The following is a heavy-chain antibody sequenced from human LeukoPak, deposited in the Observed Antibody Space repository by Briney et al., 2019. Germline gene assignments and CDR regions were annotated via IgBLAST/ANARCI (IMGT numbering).Heavy chain of an antibody. CDR3: AREYTTSSGTGWYFDL. CDR1: GYTFTSYY. V-gene: IGHV1-46*01. CDR2: INPSGGST. Sequence: ASVKVSCKASGYTFTSYYIHWVRQAPGQGLEWMGIINPSGGSTSYAQKFQGRVTMTRDTSTSTVYMELSSLRSEDTAVYYCAREYTTSSGTGWYFDLWGRGTLVTVSS. D-gene: IGHD1-14*01. J-gene: IGHJ2*01.